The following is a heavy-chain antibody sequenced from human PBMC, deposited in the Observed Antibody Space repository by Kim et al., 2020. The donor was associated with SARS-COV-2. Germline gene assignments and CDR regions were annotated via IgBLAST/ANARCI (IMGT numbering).Heavy chain of an antibody. V-gene: IGHV3-7*05. CDR3: AREGGGVVVVAAIEEGAFVI. Sequence: GGSLRLSCAASGFTFSSYWMSWVRQAPGKGLEWVANIKQDGSEKYYVDSVKGRFTISRDNAKNSLYLQMNSLRAEDTAVYYCAREGGGVVVVAAIEEGAFVIWGQGTMVTVSS. CDR1: GFTFSSYW. J-gene: IGHJ3*02. D-gene: IGHD2-15*01. CDR2: IKQDGSEK.